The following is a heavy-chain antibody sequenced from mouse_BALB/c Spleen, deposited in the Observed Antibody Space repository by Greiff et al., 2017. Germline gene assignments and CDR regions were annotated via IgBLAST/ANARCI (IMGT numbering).Heavy chain of an antibody. V-gene: IGHV8-8*01. CDR1: GFSLSTSGMS. CDR3: DRAADEGNPPWFAD. J-gene: IGHJ3*01. D-gene: IGHD6-1*01. Sequence: QVQLKESGPGILQPSQTLSLTCSFSGFSLSTSGMSVGWIRQPSGKGLEWLAHIWWNDDKYYNPALKSRLTISKDTSNNQVFLKIASVGTADTATYYWDRAADEGNPPWFADCGQGTLGTVSA. CDR2: IWWNDDK.